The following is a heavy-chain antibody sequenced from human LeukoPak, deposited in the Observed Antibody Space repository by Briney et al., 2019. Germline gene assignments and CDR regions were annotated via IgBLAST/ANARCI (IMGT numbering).Heavy chain of an antibody. V-gene: IGHV1-2*02. Sequence: ASVKVSCKTSGYTFSGYYMNWVRQAPGQGLEWMGWINPNSGDTNSAQKFQGRVTMTRDTSISTAYMELSRLRSDDTAVYYCARDRVIVGPSDAFDIWGQGTMVTVSS. CDR2: INPNSGDT. CDR1: GYTFSGYY. D-gene: IGHD3-22*01. CDR3: ARDRVIVGPSDAFDI. J-gene: IGHJ3*02.